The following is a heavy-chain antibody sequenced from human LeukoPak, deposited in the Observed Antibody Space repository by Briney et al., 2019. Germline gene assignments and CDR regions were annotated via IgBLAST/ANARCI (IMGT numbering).Heavy chain of an antibody. CDR2: IRSKTYGGTT. D-gene: IGHD3-22*01. J-gene: IGHJ4*02. V-gene: IGHV3-49*04. CDR1: GFTFGDYA. Sequence: GGSLRLSCTASGFTFGDYAMTWVRQAPGKGLEWVSIIRSKTYGGTTEYAASVRGRFTISRDDSRSIAYLQMNSLRAEDTAVYYCAREYYYDSSGYTPRGNVDYWGQGTLVTVSS. CDR3: AREYYYDSSGYTPRGNVDY.